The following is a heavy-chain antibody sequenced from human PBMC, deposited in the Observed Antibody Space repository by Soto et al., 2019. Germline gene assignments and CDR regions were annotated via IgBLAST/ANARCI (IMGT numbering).Heavy chain of an antibody. V-gene: IGHV4-39*02. D-gene: IGHD3-3*01. CDR3: ARRRNRSGYYFDY. CDR2: IFYSGST. CDR1: GGSISNSSFY. J-gene: IGHJ4*02. Sequence: QLQLQESGPGLVKPSETLSLTCTVSGGSISNSSFYWGWIRQPPGKGLEWIGGIFYSGSTHYNPSLKSRVTLSVDTSRNHFSLTLNSVTAADTAVYYCARRRNRSGYYFDYWGQGTLVTVSS.